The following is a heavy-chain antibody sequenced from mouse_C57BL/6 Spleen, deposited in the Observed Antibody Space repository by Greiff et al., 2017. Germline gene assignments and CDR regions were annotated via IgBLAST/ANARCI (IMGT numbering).Heavy chain of an antibody. CDR1: GYAFSSSW. Sequence: QVQLQQSGPELVKPGASVKISCKASGYAFSSSWMNWVKQRPGKGLEWIGRIYPGDGDTNYNGKFKGKATLTADKSSSTAYMQLSSLTSEDSAVYFCATTGTWWYFDVWGTGTTVTVSS. V-gene: IGHV1-82*01. J-gene: IGHJ1*03. CDR3: ATTGTWWYFDV. CDR2: IYPGDGDT. D-gene: IGHD4-1*01.